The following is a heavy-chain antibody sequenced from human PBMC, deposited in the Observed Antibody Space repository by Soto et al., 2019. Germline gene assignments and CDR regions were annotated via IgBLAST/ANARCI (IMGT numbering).Heavy chain of an antibody. CDR3: ARAATGSYHSAY. Sequence: QVQLVQSGPEVKNPGASVRVSCVASGYAFTSYGVNWVRQAPGQGLEWMGWIAPHSGRTTYLPKFQGRVTMTADVSTNTVYIELRGLKSADTGIYVCARAATGSYHSAYWGQGTVVTVSS. D-gene: IGHD3-10*01. J-gene: IGHJ4*02. CDR1: GYAFTSYG. CDR2: IAPHSGRT. V-gene: IGHV1-18*04.